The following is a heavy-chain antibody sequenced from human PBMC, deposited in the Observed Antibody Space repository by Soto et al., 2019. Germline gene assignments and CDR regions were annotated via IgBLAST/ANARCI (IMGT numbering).Heavy chain of an antibody. CDR1: GFTLSSCP. CDR3: VKDGIRGIHIDK. J-gene: IGHJ4*02. CDR2: VSVDPGNT. V-gene: IGHV3-23*01. Sequence: PGGSLRLSCTASGFTLSSCPISWVRQTPGKGLQWVASVSVDPGNTYYADSVKGRFTISRDNSIYTLYLQMNNVTAEDTAIYYCVKDGIRGIHIDKWGQGTLVTVSS.